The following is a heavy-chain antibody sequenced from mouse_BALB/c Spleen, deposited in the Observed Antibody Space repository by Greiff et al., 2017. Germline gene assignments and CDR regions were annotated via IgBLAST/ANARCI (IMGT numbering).Heavy chain of an antibody. CDR1: GFTFSSYA. J-gene: IGHJ4*01. V-gene: IGHV5-6-5*01. CDR2: ISSGGST. Sequence: DVKLVESGGGLVKPGGSLKLSCAASGFTFSSYAMSWVRQTPEKRLEWVASISSGGSTYYPDSVKGRFTISRDNARNILYLQMSSLRSEDTAMYYCARGDSYAMDYWGQGTSVTVSS. CDR3: ARGDSYAMDY.